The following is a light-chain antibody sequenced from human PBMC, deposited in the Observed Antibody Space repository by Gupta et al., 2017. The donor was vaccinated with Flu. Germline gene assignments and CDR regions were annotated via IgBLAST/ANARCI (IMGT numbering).Light chain of an antibody. CDR3: MQGGT. CDR2: LGS. Sequence: DIVMTQSPLSLPVTPGEPASISCRSSQSLLHSNGYNYLDGYRQKPGQSPQLLIYLGSNRASAVNDRFSGSGSGTGFTRQRSRVEAEDVGGDDGMQGGTFGQGTKMEIK. CDR1: QSLLHSNGYNY. V-gene: IGKV2-28*01. J-gene: IGKJ1*01.